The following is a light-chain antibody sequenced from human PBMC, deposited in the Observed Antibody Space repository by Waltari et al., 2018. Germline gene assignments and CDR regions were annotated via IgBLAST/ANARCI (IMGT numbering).Light chain of an antibody. V-gene: IGLV2-14*01. CDR3: SSYTSSSTLDYV. Sequence: QSALTQPASVSGSPGQSITISCTGTSSDVGGYNYVSWYQQHPGNAPKLMIYEVSNRPSGVSNRFSVSKSGNTASLTIAGLQAEDEADYYCSSYTSSSTLDYVFGTGTKVTVL. J-gene: IGLJ1*01. CDR1: SSDVGGYNY. CDR2: EVS.